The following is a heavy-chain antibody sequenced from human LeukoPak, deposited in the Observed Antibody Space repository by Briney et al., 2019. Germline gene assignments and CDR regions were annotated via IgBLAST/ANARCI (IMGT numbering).Heavy chain of an antibody. Sequence: SETLSLTCTVSGGSISSYYWSWIRQPPGKGLEWMGYIYYSGSTNYNPSLKSRVTISVDTSKNQFSLKLSSVTAADTAVYYCARDRLRWPKIDYWGQGSLVTVSS. CDR2: IYYSGST. J-gene: IGHJ4*02. V-gene: IGHV4-59*12. CDR3: ARDRLRWPKIDY. D-gene: IGHD4-23*01. CDR1: GGSISSYY.